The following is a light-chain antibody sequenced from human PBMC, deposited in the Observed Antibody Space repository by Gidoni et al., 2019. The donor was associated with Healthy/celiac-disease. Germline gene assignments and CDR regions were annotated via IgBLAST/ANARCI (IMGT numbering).Light chain of an antibody. Sequence: DIQMTQSPSTLSASVGDRVTITCRARQSISSWLAWYQQKPGKATKLLIYDASSLESGVPSRFSGSGSGTEFTLTISSLQPDDFATYYCQQYNSDQWTFGQGTKVEIK. CDR2: DAS. V-gene: IGKV1-5*01. CDR1: QSISSW. CDR3: QQYNSDQWT. J-gene: IGKJ1*01.